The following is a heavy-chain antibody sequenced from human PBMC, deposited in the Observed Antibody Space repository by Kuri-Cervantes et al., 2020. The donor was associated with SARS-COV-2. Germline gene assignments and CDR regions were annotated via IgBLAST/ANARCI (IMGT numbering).Heavy chain of an antibody. D-gene: IGHD4-17*01. CDR1: GYTFTSYY. J-gene: IGHJ4*02. CDR3: AAGPDYYGDPHRGDY. CDR2: INPSGGST. Sequence: ASVKVSCKASGYTFTSYYMHWVRQAPGQGLEWMGIINPSGGSTSYAQKFQERVTITRDMSTSTAYMELSSLRSEDTAVYYCAAGPDYYGDPHRGDYWGQGTLVTVSS. V-gene: IGHV1-46*01.